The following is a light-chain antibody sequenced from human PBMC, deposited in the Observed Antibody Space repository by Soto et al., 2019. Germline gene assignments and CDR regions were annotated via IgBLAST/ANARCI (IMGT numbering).Light chain of an antibody. CDR3: QQSSSTPLT. Sequence: DIQMTQSPSYVSASVGDTVTITCRASQNIDNYLNWYQHEPGKAPKLLIYGASTLQSGVPSRFSGSGSGTDFTLTIASLQPEDYATYYCQQSSSTPLTFGPGTTVDVE. CDR2: GAS. V-gene: IGKV1-39*01. CDR1: QNIDNY. J-gene: IGKJ3*01.